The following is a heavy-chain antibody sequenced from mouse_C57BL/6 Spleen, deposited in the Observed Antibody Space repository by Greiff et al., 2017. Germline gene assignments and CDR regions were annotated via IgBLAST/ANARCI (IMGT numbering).Heavy chain of an antibody. Sequence: DVMLVESGGGLVQPGGSLSLSCAASGFTFTDYYMSWVRQPPGKALEWLGFIRNKANGYTTEYSASVKGRFTISRDNSPTILYLQMNAPRAEDTATFYCARYGDDGYTWFAYWGHGTLVTVSA. CDR1: GFTFTDYY. J-gene: IGHJ3*01. V-gene: IGHV7-3*01. D-gene: IGHD2-3*01. CDR3: ARYGDDGYTWFAY. CDR2: IRNKANGYTT.